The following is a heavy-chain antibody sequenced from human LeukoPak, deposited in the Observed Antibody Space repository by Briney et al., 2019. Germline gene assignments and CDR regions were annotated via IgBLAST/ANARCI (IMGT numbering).Heavy chain of an antibody. CDR2: SKFAGSST. CDR1: GFIFSRYW. D-gene: IGHD2-2*01. Sequence: GGALRLSCAASGFIFSRYWIHWGRQPPGNGVVSGAGSKFAGSSTSYADSVKGRFNISTDNAKPALYLQMTRLTAQDTAVYYCARPASCSTTSCYPWLAPWGPGTLVTVSS. CDR3: ARPASCSTTSCYPWLAP. J-gene: IGHJ5*02. V-gene: IGHV3-74*01.